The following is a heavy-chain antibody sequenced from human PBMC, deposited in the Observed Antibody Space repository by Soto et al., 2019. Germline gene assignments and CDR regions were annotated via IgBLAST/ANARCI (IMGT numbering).Heavy chain of an antibody. J-gene: IGHJ5*02. V-gene: IGHV4-61*01. D-gene: IGHD3-22*01. CDR1: GGSVSSGSYY. CDR3: ARDEHYYDSSGYYEDWFDP. Sequence: SETLSLTCTVSGGSVSSGSYYWSWIRQPPGKGLEWIGYIYYSGSTNYNPSLKSRVTISVDTSKNQFSLKLSSVTAADTAVYYCARDEHYYDSSGYYEDWFDPWGQGTLVTVSS. CDR2: IYYSGST.